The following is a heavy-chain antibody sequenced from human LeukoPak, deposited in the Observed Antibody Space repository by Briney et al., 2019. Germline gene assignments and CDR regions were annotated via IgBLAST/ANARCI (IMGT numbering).Heavy chain of an antibody. J-gene: IGHJ3*02. CDR3: ATRISSNYPPNAFDI. CDR2: IYYSGST. CDR1: GGSISSYY. D-gene: IGHD2-2*01. V-gene: IGHV4-59*01. Sequence: SETLSLTCTVSGGSISSYYWSWIRQPPGKGLEWIGYIYYSGSTNYNPSLYSRVTISVDTSKNQFSLKLSSVTAADTAVYYCATRISSNYPPNAFDIWGQGTMVTVSS.